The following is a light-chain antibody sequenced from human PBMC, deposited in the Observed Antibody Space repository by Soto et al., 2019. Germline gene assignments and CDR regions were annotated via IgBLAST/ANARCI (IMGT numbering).Light chain of an antibody. CDR1: SSDVGGYNF. CDR2: DVT. V-gene: IGLV2-14*01. CDR3: SSYTRTNTLV. J-gene: IGLJ3*02. Sequence: QSALIQPVSVSGSPGQSITISCTGSSSDVGGYNFVSWYQQHPGKAPILMISDVTNRPSGLSNRFSASKSGDTASLIIAGLQAEEAADYYCSSYTRTNTLVFGGGTKLTVL.